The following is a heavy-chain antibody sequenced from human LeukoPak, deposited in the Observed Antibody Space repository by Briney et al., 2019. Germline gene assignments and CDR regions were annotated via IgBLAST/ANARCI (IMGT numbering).Heavy chain of an antibody. CDR2: ISYDGSNK. D-gene: IGHD3-22*01. J-gene: IGHJ4*02. Sequence: GGSLRLSCAASGFTFSSYAMHWVRQAPGKGLEWVAVISYDGSNKYYADSVKGRFTISRDNSKNTLYLQMNSLRAEDTAVYYCARDIYYDSSGYYGSVYWGQGTLVTVSS. CDR1: GFTFSSYA. CDR3: ARDIYYDSSGYYGSVY. V-gene: IGHV3-30-3*01.